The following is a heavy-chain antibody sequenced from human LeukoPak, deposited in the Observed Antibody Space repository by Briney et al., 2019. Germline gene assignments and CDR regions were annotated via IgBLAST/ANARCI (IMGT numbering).Heavy chain of an antibody. CDR3: ARGFPPRRNYDSSGYYSYYFDY. V-gene: IGHV1-18*01. D-gene: IGHD3-22*01. CDR2: SSAYNGHT. Sequence: ASVKVSCKASGHTFTSYGISWVRQAPGPGLEWMGWSSAYNGHTKYAQRLQGRVTMTTDTSTSTAYMELRSLRSDDTAIYYCARGFPPRRNYDSSGYYSYYFDYWGQGTLVTVSS. CDR1: GHTFTSYG. J-gene: IGHJ4*02.